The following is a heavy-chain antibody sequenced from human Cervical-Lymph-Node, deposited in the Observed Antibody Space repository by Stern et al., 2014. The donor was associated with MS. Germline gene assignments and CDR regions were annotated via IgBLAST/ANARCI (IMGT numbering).Heavy chain of an antibody. D-gene: IGHD4-17*01. CDR2: IFWKDEK. CDR3: ARMDYGDYIPFLSEWYFDV. V-gene: IGHV2-26*01. J-gene: IGHJ2*01. CDR1: GFSLSNARMG. Sequence: QVTLRESGPVLVKPTETLTLTCTVSGFSLSNARMGVSWIRQPQGKPLEGFDPIFWKDEKSYSTSMESRLTISKDTSKSQVVLALTNMDPADTGTYYCARMDYGDYIPFLSEWYFDVWGRGTQVTVSS.